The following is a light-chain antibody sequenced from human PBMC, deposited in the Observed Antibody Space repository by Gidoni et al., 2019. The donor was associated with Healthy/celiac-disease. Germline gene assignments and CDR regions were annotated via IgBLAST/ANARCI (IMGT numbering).Light chain of an antibody. Sequence: AIRMTQSPSSLSASTGDRVTITCRASQGISSYLAWYQQKPRKAPKLLVYAASTLQSGVPSRFRGSGSGKDFPLPISCLQSEDFATYYCQQYYSYPRTFGQGTKVEIK. CDR1: QGISSY. CDR3: QQYYSYPRT. CDR2: AAS. V-gene: IGKV1-8*01. J-gene: IGKJ1*01.